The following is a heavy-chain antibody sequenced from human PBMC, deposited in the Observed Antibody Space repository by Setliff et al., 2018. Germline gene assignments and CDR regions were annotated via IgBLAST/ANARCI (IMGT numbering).Heavy chain of an antibody. V-gene: IGHV1-18*01. J-gene: IGHJ4*02. CDR2: ISPYTGNT. Sequence: ASVKVSCKASGYTFTDYGISWVRQAPGQGLEWMGWISPYTGNTFYAPQFQGRVIMTTDTSAKTAYMDLRSLRSDDTAVYYCERLVRYCSTSSCQRTSGDDFWGLGTLVTVSS. D-gene: IGHD2-2*01. CDR3: ERLVRYCSTSSCQRTSGDDF. CDR1: GYTFTDYG.